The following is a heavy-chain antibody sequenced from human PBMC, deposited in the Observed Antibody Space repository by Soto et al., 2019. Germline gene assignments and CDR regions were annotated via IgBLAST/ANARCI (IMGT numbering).Heavy chain of an antibody. CDR2: IRSSANSYAT. Sequence: LRLSCAASEFTFSGSAIHWVRQASGKGLEWVGRIRSSANSYATSYAASVKGRFTISRDDSKNTAFLQMNSLKSEDTALYYCTTRGYCSGGSCERLDYWGQGTLVTVSS. D-gene: IGHD2-15*01. V-gene: IGHV3-73*01. CDR3: TTRGYCSGGSCERLDY. J-gene: IGHJ4*02. CDR1: EFTFSGSA.